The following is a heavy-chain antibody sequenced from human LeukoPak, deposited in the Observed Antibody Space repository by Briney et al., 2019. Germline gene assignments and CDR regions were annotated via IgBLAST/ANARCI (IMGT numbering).Heavy chain of an antibody. Sequence: GGSLRLSCAASGFTFSSYTMNWVRQAPGKGLELVACISKGSTYIYYADSVKGRFTISRDNAKNSVDLQMNSLRAEDTAVYYCAREEDSSAIRSSDGMDVWGQGTTVTVSS. J-gene: IGHJ6*02. CDR2: ISKGSTYI. CDR3: AREEDSSAIRSSDGMDV. D-gene: IGHD6-6*01. V-gene: IGHV3-21*01. CDR1: GFTFSSYT.